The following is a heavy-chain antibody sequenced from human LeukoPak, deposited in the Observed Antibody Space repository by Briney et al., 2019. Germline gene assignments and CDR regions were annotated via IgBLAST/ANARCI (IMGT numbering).Heavy chain of an antibody. CDR2: ISGAGDIA. J-gene: IGHJ5*02. V-gene: IGHV3-23*01. CDR3: AKVKSSLALIGA. CDR1: GFVFSRCA. D-gene: IGHD2-8*01. Sequence: GGSLRLSCAASGFVFSRCAMSWVRQAPGKGLEWDSSISGAGDIAHYAESVKGRFTISRDNSGNTLYVQMDSLRAEDTAVYYCAKVKSSLALIGAWGQGTLVTVSS.